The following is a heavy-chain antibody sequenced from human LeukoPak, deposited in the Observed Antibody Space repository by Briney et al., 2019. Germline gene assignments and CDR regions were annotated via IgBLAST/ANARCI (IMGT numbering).Heavy chain of an antibody. CDR3: AKDVAMTYRGYFDL. D-gene: IGHD3-22*01. CDR1: GFIFYNYY. Sequence: GVSLRLSCEASGFIFYNYYMYWVRQAPGNGLEWVAHIRQDGDNRVYIDSVKGRFNISRDNEEKTLYLQMNRLRGEDTAIYYCAKDVAMTYRGYFDLWGSGTQVIVSS. V-gene: IGHV3-30*02. CDR2: IRQDGDNR. J-gene: IGHJ2*01.